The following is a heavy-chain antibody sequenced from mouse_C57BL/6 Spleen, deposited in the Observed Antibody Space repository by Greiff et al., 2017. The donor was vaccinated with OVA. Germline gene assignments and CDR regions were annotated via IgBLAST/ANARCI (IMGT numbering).Heavy chain of an antibody. Sequence: VQLQQPGAELVKPGASVKLSCKASGYTFTSYWMHWVKQRPGQGLEWIGMIHPNSGSTNYNEKFKSKATLTVDKSSSTAYMQLSSLTSEDSAVYYCALYGSSDFDVWGTGTTVTVSS. J-gene: IGHJ1*03. V-gene: IGHV1-64*01. D-gene: IGHD1-1*01. CDR1: GYTFTSYW. CDR2: IHPNSGST. CDR3: ALYGSSDFDV.